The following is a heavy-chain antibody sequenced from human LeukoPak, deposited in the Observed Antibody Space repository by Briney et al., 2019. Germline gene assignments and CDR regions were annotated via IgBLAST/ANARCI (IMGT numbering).Heavy chain of an antibody. CDR3: ARGHCSSTSCYHPWGEWFDP. D-gene: IGHD2-2*01. J-gene: IGHJ5*02. Sequence: SETLSLTCAVYGGSFSGYCWSWIRQPPGKGLEWIGEINHSGSTNYNPSLKSRVTISVDTSKNQFSLKLSSVTAADTAVYYCARGHCSSTSCYHPWGEWFDPWGQGTLVTVSS. CDR1: GGSFSGYC. V-gene: IGHV4-34*01. CDR2: INHSGST.